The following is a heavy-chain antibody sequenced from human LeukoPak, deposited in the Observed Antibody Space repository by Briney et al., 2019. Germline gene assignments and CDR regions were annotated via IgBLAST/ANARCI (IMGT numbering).Heavy chain of an antibody. CDR3: ARDGTRGVGWEPTYYYYMDV. CDR1: GGSISSYY. CDR2: IYYSGST. V-gene: IGHV4-59*12. D-gene: IGHD1-26*01. Sequence: PSETLSLTCTVSGGSISSYYWSWIRQPPGKGLEWIGYIYYSGSTNYNPSLKSRVTISVDTSKNQFSLKLSSVTAADTAVYYCARDGTRGVGWEPTYYYYMDVWGKGTTVTVSS. J-gene: IGHJ6*03.